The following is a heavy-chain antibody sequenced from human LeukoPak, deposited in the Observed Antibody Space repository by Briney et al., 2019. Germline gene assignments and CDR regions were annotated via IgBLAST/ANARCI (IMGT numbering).Heavy chain of an antibody. D-gene: IGHD3-9*01. V-gene: IGHV3-48*03. Sequence: GGSLRLSCAASGFTFSSYEMNWVRQAPGKGLEWVSYISSSGSTIYYADSVKGRFTISRDNSKNTLYLQMNSLRAEDTAVYYCAKEETSLRYFDWLLSGFDYWGQGTLVTVSS. J-gene: IGHJ4*02. CDR1: GFTFSSYE. CDR3: AKEETSLRYFDWLLSGFDY. CDR2: ISSSGSTI.